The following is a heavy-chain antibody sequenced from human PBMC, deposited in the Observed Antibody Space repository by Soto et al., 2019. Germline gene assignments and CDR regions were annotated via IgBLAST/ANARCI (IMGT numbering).Heavy chain of an antibody. V-gene: IGHV3-30-3*01. Sequence: PGGSLRLSCAASGFTFSSYAMHWVRQAPGKGLEWVAVISYDGSNKYYADSVKGRFTISRDNSKNTLYLQMNSLRAEDTAVYYCASLYPIAAPSTNNWFDPWGQGTLVTVSS. J-gene: IGHJ5*02. CDR2: ISYDGSNK. CDR1: GFTFSSYA. CDR3: ASLYPIAAPSTNNWFDP. D-gene: IGHD6-6*01.